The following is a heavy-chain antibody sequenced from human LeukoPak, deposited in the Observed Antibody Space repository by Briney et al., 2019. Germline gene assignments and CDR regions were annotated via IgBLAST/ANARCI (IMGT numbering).Heavy chain of an antibody. CDR2: IYHSGST. CDR1: GFTFSDYY. V-gene: IGHV4-34*01. D-gene: IGHD2-15*01. J-gene: IGHJ4*02. CDR3: ARDKDEFDY. Sequence: GSLRLSCAASGFTFSDYYMSWIRQPPGKGLEWIGDIYHSGSTHYNSSLKRRVTISIDKSSNQFSLKLTSLTAADTAVYYCARDKDEFDYWGPGTLVTVSS.